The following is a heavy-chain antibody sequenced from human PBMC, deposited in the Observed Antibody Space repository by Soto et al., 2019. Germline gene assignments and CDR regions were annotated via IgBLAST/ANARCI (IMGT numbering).Heavy chain of an antibody. J-gene: IGHJ5*02. CDR3: ARDPYYGSGRFSWFDP. CDR2: ISAYNGNT. D-gene: IGHD3-10*01. CDR1: GYTFTSYG. V-gene: IGHV1-18*01. Sequence: ASVKVSCKASGYTFTSYGISWVRQAPGQGLEWMGWISAYNGNTNYAQKLRGRVTMTTDTSTSTAYMELRSLRSDDTAVYYCARDPYYGSGRFSWFDPWGQGTLVTVSS.